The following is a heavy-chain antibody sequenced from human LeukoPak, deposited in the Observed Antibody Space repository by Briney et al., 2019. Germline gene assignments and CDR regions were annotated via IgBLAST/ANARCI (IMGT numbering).Heavy chain of an antibody. V-gene: IGHV4-59*01. CDR1: GGSLSSYY. CDR2: IYYSGST. J-gene: IGHJ6*03. CDR3: ARDAPMWLGDYYYYYMDV. D-gene: IGHD6-19*01. Sequence: PSETLSLTCTVSGGSLSSYYWSWIRQPPGKGLERIGYIYYSGSTNYNPSLKSRVTISVDTSKNQFSLKLSSVTAADTAVYYCARDAPMWLGDYYYYYMDVWGKGTTVTISS.